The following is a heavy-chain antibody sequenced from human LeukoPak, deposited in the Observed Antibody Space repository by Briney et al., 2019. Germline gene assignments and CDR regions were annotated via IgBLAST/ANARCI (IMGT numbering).Heavy chain of an antibody. J-gene: IGHJ4*02. CDR2: IYYSGST. CDR3: ARGDYDILTWXX. D-gene: IGHD3-9*01. CDR1: GGSISSSSYY. Sequence: SETLSLTCTVSGGSISSSSYYWGWIRQPPGKGLEWIGSIYYSGSTYYNPSLKSRVTISVDTSKNQFSLKLSSVTAADTAVYYCARGDYDILTWXXWGQXTLVTV. V-gene: IGHV4-39*01.